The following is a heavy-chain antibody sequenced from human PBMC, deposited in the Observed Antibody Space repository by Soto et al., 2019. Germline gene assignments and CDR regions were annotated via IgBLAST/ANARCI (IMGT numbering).Heavy chain of an antibody. J-gene: IGHJ6*02. CDR3: ARRARLITMVRGVIRPHGDYYYYGMDV. CDR2: LDQSGGT. D-gene: IGHD3-10*01. Sequence: PSETLSLTCAVVGDSLRGQPWNWIRQSPGKGLEWIGELDQSGGTNYNPSLKSRAIISDDTSKNQFSLTLTSVTAADTAVYYCARRARLITMVRGVIRPHGDYYYYGMDVWGQGTTVTVSS. V-gene: IGHV4-34*01. CDR1: GDSLRGQP.